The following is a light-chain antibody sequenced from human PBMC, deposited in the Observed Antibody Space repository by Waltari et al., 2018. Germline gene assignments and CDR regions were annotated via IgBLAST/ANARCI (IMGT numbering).Light chain of an antibody. J-gene: IGKJ1*01. Sequence: IVLTQSPGTLSLSPGERATLSCRASQSVGRTLAWYQQKPGQAPRLLIYGASIRATGIPDRFSGGGSGTYFSLGINRLEPEDFAVYYCQHYVSLPATFGQGTKVEIK. CDR1: QSVGRT. CDR2: GAS. V-gene: IGKV3-20*01. CDR3: QHYVSLPAT.